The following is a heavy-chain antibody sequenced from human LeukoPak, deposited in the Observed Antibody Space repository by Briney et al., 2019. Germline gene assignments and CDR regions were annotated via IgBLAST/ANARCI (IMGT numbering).Heavy chain of an antibody. J-gene: IGHJ4*02. CDR2: IYYSGST. V-gene: IGHV4-39*07. D-gene: IGHD3-3*01. Sequence: SETLSLTCTVSGGSISSSSYYWGWIRQPPGKGLEWIGSIYYSGSTYYNPSPKSRVTISVDTSKNQFSLKLSSVTAADTAVYYCATYDFWSGFNWGQGTLVTVSS. CDR3: ATYDFWSGFN. CDR1: GGSISSSSYY.